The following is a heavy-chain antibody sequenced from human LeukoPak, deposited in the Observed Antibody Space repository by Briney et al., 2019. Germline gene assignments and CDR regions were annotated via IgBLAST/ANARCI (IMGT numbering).Heavy chain of an antibody. V-gene: IGHV3-30*18. CDR1: GFPFSTYD. D-gene: IGHD3-10*01. Sequence: GRSLRLSCAASGFPFSTYDMHWVRQAPDKELQWVAVISSDGYRTDYPDSVRGRFTISRDTYKNTVDLQMISVTAEDTAMYFCAKGLGTGSVLARPLHYWGQGTLVTVSS. CDR2: ISSDGYRT. CDR3: AKGLGTGSVLARPLHY. J-gene: IGHJ4*02.